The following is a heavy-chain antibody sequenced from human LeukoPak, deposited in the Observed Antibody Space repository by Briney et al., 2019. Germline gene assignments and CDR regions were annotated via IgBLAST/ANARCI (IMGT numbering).Heavy chain of an antibody. CDR1: GFTFSSYG. J-gene: IGHJ3*02. V-gene: IGHV3-30*02. CDR3: AKGAQWLVPGDDAFDI. D-gene: IGHD6-19*01. Sequence: GGSLRLSCAASGFTFSSYGMHWVRQAPGKGLEWVAFIRYDGSNKYYADSVKGRFTISRDNSKNTLYLQMNSLRAEDTAVYYCAKGAQWLVPGDDAFDIWGQGTMVTVSS. CDR2: IRYDGSNK.